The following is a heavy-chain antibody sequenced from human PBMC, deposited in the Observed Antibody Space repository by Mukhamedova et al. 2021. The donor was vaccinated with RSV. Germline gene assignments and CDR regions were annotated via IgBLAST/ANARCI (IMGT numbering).Heavy chain of an antibody. CDR3: AREKSGSYPVDY. CDR2: INHSGST. J-gene: IGHJ4*02. Sequence: GEINHSGSTNYNPSLKSRVTTSVDTSKNQFSLKLSSVTAADTAVYYCAREKSGSYPVDYWGQGTLVTVSS. V-gene: IGHV4-34*01. D-gene: IGHD1-26*01.